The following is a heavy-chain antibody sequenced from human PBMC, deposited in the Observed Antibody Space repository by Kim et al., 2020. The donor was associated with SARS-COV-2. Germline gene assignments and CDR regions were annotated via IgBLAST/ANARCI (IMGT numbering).Heavy chain of an antibody. V-gene: IGHV3-11*04. CDR3: ARDRRELLWFGELSTDGDFKVDP. CDR1: GFTFSDYY. J-gene: IGHJ5*02. D-gene: IGHD3-10*01. Sequence: GGSLRLSCAASGFTFSDYYMSWIRQAPGKGLEWVSYISSSGSTIYYADSVKGRFTISRDNAKNSLYLQMNSLRAEDTAVYYCARDRRELLWFGELSTDGDFKVDPWGQGTLVTVSS. CDR2: ISSSGSTI.